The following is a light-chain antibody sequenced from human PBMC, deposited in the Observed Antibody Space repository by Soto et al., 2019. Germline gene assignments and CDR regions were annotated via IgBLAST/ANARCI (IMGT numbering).Light chain of an antibody. CDR3: AVWDDSLSGWV. J-gene: IGLJ7*01. CDR1: SSNIGSNY. Sequence: QSVLTQPPSASGTPGQRGTISCSGSSSNIGSNYVYWYQQLPGTAPKLLIYRNNQRPSGVPDRFSGSKSGTSASLAISGLRSEDEADYYCAVWDDSLSGWVYGGGTQLTVL. V-gene: IGLV1-47*01. CDR2: RNN.